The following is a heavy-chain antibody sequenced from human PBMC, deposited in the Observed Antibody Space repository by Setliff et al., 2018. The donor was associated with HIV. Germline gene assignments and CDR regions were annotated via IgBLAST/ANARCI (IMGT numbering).Heavy chain of an antibody. D-gene: IGHD6-19*01. Sequence: PSETLSLTCTVSGASISSSTDYWGWIRQSPGKGLEWIGYIYYGGNTDYNPSLKSRVSISVDTSQNQFSLRLPSVTAADTAVYYCARGPPLGYDDSGSDWGQGTLVTVSS. CDR1: GASISSSTDY. J-gene: IGHJ4*02. CDR2: IYYGGNT. CDR3: ARGPPLGYDDSGSD. V-gene: IGHV4-61*05.